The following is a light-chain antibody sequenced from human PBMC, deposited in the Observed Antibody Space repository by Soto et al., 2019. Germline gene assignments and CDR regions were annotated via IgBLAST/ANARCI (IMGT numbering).Light chain of an antibody. CDR1: QSISSW. V-gene: IGKV1-5*01. CDR2: DAS. Sequence: DVQMTQSPSTLSASVGDRVTITCRASQSISSWLAWYQQKPGEAPKLLIYDASSLESGVPSRFSGSGSGTEFTLTITSLQPEDFATYYCQQLNSFPITFGQGTRLEIK. J-gene: IGKJ5*01. CDR3: QQLNSFPIT.